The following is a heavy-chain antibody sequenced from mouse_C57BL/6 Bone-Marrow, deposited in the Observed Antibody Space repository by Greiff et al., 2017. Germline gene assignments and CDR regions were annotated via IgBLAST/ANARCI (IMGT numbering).Heavy chain of an antibody. CDR3: ASMDYGSSSWFAY. D-gene: IGHD1-1*01. V-gene: IGHV4-1*01. J-gene: IGHJ3*01. Sequence: EVHLVESGGGLVQPGGSLKLSCAASGIDFSRYWMSWVRRAPGKGLEWIGEINPDSSTINYAPSLKDKFIISRDNAKNTLYLQMSKVGSEDTALYYCASMDYGSSSWFAYWGQGTLVTVSA. CDR1: GIDFSRYW. CDR2: INPDSSTI.